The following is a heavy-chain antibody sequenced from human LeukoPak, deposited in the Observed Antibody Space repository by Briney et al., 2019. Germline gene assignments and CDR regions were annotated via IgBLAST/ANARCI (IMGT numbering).Heavy chain of an antibody. J-gene: IGHJ4*02. Sequence: ASVKVSCKASGYTFTSYYMHWVRQAPGQGLEWMGIINPSGGSTSYAQKFQGRVTTTRDTSTSTVYMELSSLRSEDTAVYYCARDGDILTGYYVSWVDYWGQGTLVAVSS. CDR1: GYTFTSYY. CDR3: ARDGDILTGYYVSWVDY. V-gene: IGHV1-46*01. CDR2: INPSGGST. D-gene: IGHD3-9*01.